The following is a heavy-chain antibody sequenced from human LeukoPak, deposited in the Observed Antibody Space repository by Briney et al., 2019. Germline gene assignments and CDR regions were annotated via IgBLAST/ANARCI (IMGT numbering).Heavy chain of an antibody. CDR1: GDSISKYS. V-gene: IGHV4-59*01. D-gene: IGHD3-10*01. CDR2: IHYSGST. J-gene: IGHJ5*02. Sequence: PSGTLSLTCTVSGDSISKYSWSWIRQPPGKGLKWIGYIHYSGSTNYSPALKSRLTISLDTSKNQVSLTLSSVTAADTAVYYCAREATMVRGISWFDPWGQGTLVTVTS. CDR3: AREATMVRGISWFDP.